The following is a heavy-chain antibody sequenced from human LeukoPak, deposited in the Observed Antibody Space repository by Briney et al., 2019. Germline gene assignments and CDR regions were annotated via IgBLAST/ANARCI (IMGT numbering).Heavy chain of an antibody. J-gene: IGHJ6*03. Sequence: GGSLRLSCAASGFAFNSYAMHWVRQAPGKGPEWVAVIWYDGSSKYYAESVKGRFTISRDNSKNTLYLLMDSLRAEDTVLYYCAKSSSSLVAYYYYMDVWGKGTTVTVSS. V-gene: IGHV3-33*06. CDR1: GFAFNSYA. CDR3: AKSSSSLVAYYYYMDV. CDR2: IWYDGSSK.